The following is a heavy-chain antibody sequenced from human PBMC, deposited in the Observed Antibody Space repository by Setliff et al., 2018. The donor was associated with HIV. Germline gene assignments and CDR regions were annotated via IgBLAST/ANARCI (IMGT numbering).Heavy chain of an antibody. J-gene: IGHJ4*02. V-gene: IGHV5-51*01. CDR2: VYPGDSDT. D-gene: IGHD3-10*01. CDR3: ARLPYYVSVGVFDH. CDR1: GFNFLAHW. Sequence: GESLTISCQCSGFNFLAHWIGWVRQVPEKGLEWMGIVYPGDSDTRYNPSFEGQVTVSADKTITTAYLQLTSLKASDTAMYFCARLPYYVSVGVFDHWGKGTLVTVSS.